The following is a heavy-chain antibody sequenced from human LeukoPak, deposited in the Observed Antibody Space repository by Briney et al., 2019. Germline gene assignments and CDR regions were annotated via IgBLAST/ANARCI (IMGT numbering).Heavy chain of an antibody. J-gene: IGHJ6*02. Sequence: GGSLTLSCAASGFTFDDYAMHWVRQAPGKGLERVSGISWNSGSIGYADSVKGRFTISRDNAKNSLYLQMNSLRAEDTALYYCAKDIGYYYGMDVWGQGTTVTVSS. CDR3: AKDIGYYYGMDV. V-gene: IGHV3-9*01. CDR1: GFTFDDYA. CDR2: ISWNSGSI.